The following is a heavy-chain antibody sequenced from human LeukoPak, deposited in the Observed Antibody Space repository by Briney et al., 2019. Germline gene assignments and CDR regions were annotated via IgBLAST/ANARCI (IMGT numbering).Heavy chain of an antibody. V-gene: IGHV3-30*02. Sequence: GGSLRLSCAASGFTFSSYGMHWVRQAPGKGLEWVAFIRYDGSNKYYADSVKGRFTISRDNSKNTLYLQMNSLRAEDTAVYYCAKGGLYSSSSGLGDYWGQGTLVTVSS. CDR1: GFTFSSYG. J-gene: IGHJ4*02. CDR3: AKGGLYSSSSGLGDY. D-gene: IGHD6-6*01. CDR2: IRYDGSNK.